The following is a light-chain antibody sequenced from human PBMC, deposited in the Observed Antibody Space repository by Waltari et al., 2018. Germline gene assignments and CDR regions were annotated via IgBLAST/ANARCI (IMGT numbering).Light chain of an antibody. V-gene: IGKV1-39*01. Sequence: DIQMTQSPSPLSASVWDRVTISRRASQSIRSYLNWYQQKPGKAPKLLIYAASSLQSGVPSRFSGSGSGTDFTLTISSLQPEDFATYYCQQTYTTPRTFGQGTKVEI. CDR1: QSIRSY. J-gene: IGKJ1*01. CDR3: QQTYTTPRT. CDR2: AAS.